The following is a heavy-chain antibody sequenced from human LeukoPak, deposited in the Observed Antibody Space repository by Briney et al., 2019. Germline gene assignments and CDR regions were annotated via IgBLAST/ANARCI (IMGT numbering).Heavy chain of an antibody. Sequence: GGPLRLSCAASGFTFSSYSMNWVRQAPGKGLEWVSSISSSSSYIYYADSVKGRFTISRDNAKNSLYLQMNSLRAEDTAVYYCAVGYGGLWSTFDIWGQGTMVTVSS. D-gene: IGHD4-23*01. CDR2: ISSSSSYI. V-gene: IGHV3-21*01. CDR1: GFTFSSYS. CDR3: AVGYGGLWSTFDI. J-gene: IGHJ3*02.